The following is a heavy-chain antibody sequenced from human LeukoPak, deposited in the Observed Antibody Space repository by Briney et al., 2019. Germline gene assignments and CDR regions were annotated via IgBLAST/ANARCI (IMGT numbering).Heavy chain of an antibody. Sequence: SETLSPTCTVSGGSISSYYWSWIRQPPGKGLEWIGYIYYSGSTNYNPSLKSRVTISVDTSKNQFSLKLSSVTAADTAVYYCARVGSSGYFDYWGQGTLVTVSS. J-gene: IGHJ4*02. D-gene: IGHD3-22*01. V-gene: IGHV4-59*01. CDR3: ARVGSSGYFDY. CDR1: GGSISSYY. CDR2: IYYSGST.